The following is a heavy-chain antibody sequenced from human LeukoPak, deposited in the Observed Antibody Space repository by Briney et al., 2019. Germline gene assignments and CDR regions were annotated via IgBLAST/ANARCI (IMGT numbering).Heavy chain of an antibody. CDR2: IYYSGST. CDR1: GGSISSYY. V-gene: IGHV4-59*01. Sequence: PSETLSLTCTVSGGSISSYYWSWLRQPPGKGLEWIGYIYYSGSTNYNPSLKSRVTISVDTSKNQFSLKLSSVTAADTAVYYCARFAPGQWLVDYWGQGTLVTVSS. CDR3: ARFAPGQWLVDY. D-gene: IGHD6-19*01. J-gene: IGHJ4*02.